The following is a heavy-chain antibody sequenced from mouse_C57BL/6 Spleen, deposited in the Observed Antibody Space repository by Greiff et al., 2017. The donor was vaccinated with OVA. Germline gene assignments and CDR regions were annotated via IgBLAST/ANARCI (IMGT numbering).Heavy chain of an antibody. D-gene: IGHD4-1*01. J-gene: IGHJ3*01. CDR1: GYTFTSYW. CDR3: ARNWDGFAY. Sequence: QVQLQQPGTELVKPGASVKMSCKASGYTFTSYWMHWVKQRPGQGLEWIGNLNPSNGGTNYNAKFKSKATLTVDKSSRTAYMQLSSLTSEDSAVYYCARNWDGFAYWGQGTLVTVSA. CDR2: LNPSNGGT. V-gene: IGHV1-53*01.